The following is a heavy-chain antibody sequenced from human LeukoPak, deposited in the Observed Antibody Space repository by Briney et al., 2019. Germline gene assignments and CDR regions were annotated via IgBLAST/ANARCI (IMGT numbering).Heavy chain of an antibody. J-gene: IGHJ4*02. CDR1: GFTFSSYG. CDR3: AGAGSETQWRAFDF. Sequence: GGSLRLSCAASGFTFSSYGMHWVRQAPGKGLEWVAVISYDGSNKYYADSVKGRFTISRDNSKNTLYLQMNSLTAGDTAVYYCAGAGSETQWRAFDFWGQGALVTVFS. V-gene: IGHV3-30*03. CDR2: ISYDGSNK. D-gene: IGHD6-19*01.